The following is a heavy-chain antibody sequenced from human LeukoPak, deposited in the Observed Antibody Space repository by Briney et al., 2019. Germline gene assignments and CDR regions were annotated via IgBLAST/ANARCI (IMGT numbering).Heavy chain of an antibody. D-gene: IGHD3-10*01. CDR2: IYNSGNI. J-gene: IGHJ5*02. CDR3: ARMVGGNWLDP. V-gene: IGHV4-59*08. CDR1: GGSMSSYY. Sequence: SGTLSLTCTVSGGSMSSYYWSWIRQPPGKRLEWIGYIYNSGNINYNPSLKSRVTISIDTSKNQFSLKLSSVTAADTAVYYCARMVGGNWLDPWGQGTLVTVSS.